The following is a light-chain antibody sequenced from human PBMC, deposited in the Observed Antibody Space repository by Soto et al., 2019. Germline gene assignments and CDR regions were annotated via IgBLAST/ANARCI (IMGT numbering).Light chain of an antibody. CDR2: ATA. J-gene: IGKJ4*01. CDR3: QKYNSAPLT. Sequence: DVQMTQSPSSLSAFVGDRVTITCRASQGIAPYLAWFEQKPGKVPKLLIYATATLQSGVPSRFSGSGSGTDFTLTINSLQPEDVATYYCQKYNSAPLTFGGGTNVE. V-gene: IGKV1-27*01. CDR1: QGIAPY.